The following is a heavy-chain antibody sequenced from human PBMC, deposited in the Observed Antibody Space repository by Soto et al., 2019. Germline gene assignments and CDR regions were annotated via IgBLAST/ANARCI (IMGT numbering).Heavy chain of an antibody. CDR1: GASISSGSYY. V-gene: IGHV4-31*03. J-gene: IGHJ4*02. CDR2: ISNSGST. CDR3: ARAGYSNLVY. D-gene: IGHD4-4*01. Sequence: QVQLQESGPGLVKPSQTLSLTCTVSGASISSGSYYWSWIRQLPGKGLEWIGYISNSGSTYYNPSLKSRVTISVDTSKNQFSLRVSSVTAADTAVYYCARAGYSNLVYWGQGTLVTVSS.